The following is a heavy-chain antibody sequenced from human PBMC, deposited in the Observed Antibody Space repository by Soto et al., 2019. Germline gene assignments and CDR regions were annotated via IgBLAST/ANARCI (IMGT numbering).Heavy chain of an antibody. Sequence: WGPLRLSWAAAGGTFVNVGMSRVRKAPGKGLEWVGRIKSKTDGGTTDYAAPVKGRFTISRDDSKNTLYLQMNSLKTEDTAVYYCTTDAPRPEWELPFDYWGQGTLVTVSS. CDR3: TTDAPRPEWELPFDY. CDR2: IKSKTDGGTT. V-gene: IGHV3-15*01. J-gene: IGHJ4*02. D-gene: IGHD1-26*01. CDR1: GGTFVNVG.